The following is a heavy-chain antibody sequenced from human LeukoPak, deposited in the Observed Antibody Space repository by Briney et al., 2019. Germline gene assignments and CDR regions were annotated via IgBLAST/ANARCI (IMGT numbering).Heavy chain of an antibody. V-gene: IGHV1-46*01. D-gene: IGHD3-22*01. CDR1: GYSITSYF. CDR2: INPSGGST. CDR3: ARTNYNDSSAYYDY. Sequence: ASVKVSCKATGYSITSYFLHWVRQAPGQGLEWMGIINPSGGSTNYAQKFQGRVTMTRDTSTSTVYMELSSLRSEDTAVYYCARTNYNDSSAYYDYWGQRSLVTVSS. J-gene: IGHJ4*02.